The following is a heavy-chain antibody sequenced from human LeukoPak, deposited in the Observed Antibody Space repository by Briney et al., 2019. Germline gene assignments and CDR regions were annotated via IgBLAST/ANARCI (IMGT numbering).Heavy chain of an antibody. CDR2: ISGSGANT. D-gene: IGHD2-2*01. Sequence: GGSLRLSCAASGFTFDNYAMTWVRQAPGKGLEWVSSISGSGANTYYADSVKGRFTISRDKSKNTLYLQMNNLRAEDTAIYYCAKWKDRYCSSTSCPFDYWGQGTLVTVSS. CDR1: GFTFDNYA. CDR3: AKWKDRYCSSTSCPFDY. V-gene: IGHV3-23*01. J-gene: IGHJ4*02.